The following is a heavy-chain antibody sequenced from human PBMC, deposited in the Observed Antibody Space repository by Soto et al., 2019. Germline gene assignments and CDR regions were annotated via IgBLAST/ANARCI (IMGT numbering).Heavy chain of an antibody. CDR2: INGDGNT. J-gene: IGHJ3*01. D-gene: IGHD6-19*01. CDR3: VKEASGWKSRGSFDL. Sequence: GSLRLSCAASGFIFRDYWMHWVRQAPGKGLVWVARINGDGNTTYVDSVKGRFTISRDNSKNTLYLQMNSLRAEDTAIYYCVKEASGWKSRGSFDLWGRGTMVNVSS. V-gene: IGHV3-74*01. CDR1: GFIFRDYW.